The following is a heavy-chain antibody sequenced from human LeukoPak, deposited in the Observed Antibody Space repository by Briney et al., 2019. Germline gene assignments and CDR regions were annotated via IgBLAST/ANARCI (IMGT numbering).Heavy chain of an antibody. J-gene: IGHJ4*02. V-gene: IGHV3-23*01. CDR3: AKGSGSPYYFDY. CDR1: GFAFSNFA. Sequence: GGSLRLSCAASGFAFSNFAMTWVRQAPGKGLECVSLISGNGGATYYADSVKGRFTISRDNSESTLFLQMNSLRADDTAVYYCAKGSGSPYYFDYWGQGTLVTVSS. D-gene: IGHD3-10*01. CDR2: ISGNGGAT.